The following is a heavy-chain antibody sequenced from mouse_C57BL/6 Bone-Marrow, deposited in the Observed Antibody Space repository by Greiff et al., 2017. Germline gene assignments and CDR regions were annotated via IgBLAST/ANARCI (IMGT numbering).Heavy chain of an antibody. CDR1: GYTFTSYW. Sequence: QVQLQQPGAELVKPGASVKMSCKASGYTFTSYWITWVKQRPGQGLEWIGDIYPTSGRTNYNEKVKSKAIQTVDTSSNTAYMQLSSLTSDDSAVFYRARSGPLGRSFDNWGQGTTLTVSS. CDR3: ARSGPLGRSFDN. D-gene: IGHD4-1*01. CDR2: IYPTSGRT. J-gene: IGHJ2*01. V-gene: IGHV1-55*01.